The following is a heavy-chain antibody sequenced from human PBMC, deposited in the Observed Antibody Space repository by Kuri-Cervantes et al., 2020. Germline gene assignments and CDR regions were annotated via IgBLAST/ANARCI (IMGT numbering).Heavy chain of an antibody. CDR3: ASILAAFDY. D-gene: IGHD5-12*01. Sequence: GSLRLSCAVSGASLSSIHWWSWVRQPPGKGLECIGEISPTWSTNYNPSLKSRVTISLDKAKNQFSLNLNSVTAADTAVYYCASILAAFDYWGQGTLVTVSS. V-gene: IGHV4-4*02. J-gene: IGHJ4*02. CDR1: GASLSSIHW. CDR2: ISPTWST.